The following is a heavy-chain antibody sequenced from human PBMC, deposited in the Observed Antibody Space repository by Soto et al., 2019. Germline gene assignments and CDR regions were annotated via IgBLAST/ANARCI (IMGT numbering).Heavy chain of an antibody. CDR2: IYHSGST. CDR1: GYSISSGYY. D-gene: IGHD3-3*01. Sequence: SETLSLTCAVSGYSISSGYYWGWIRQPPGKGLEWIGSIYHSGSTYYNPSLKSRVTISVDTSKNQFSLKLSSVTAADTAVYYCARVARITIFAYFDYWGQGTLVTSPQ. J-gene: IGHJ4*02. CDR3: ARVARITIFAYFDY. V-gene: IGHV4-38-2*01.